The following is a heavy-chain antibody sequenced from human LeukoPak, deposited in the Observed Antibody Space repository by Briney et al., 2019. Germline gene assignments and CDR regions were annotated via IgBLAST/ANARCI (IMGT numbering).Heavy chain of an antibody. CDR3: AKGAYDYIEIAYFDY. Sequence: GGSLRLSCVASGFSFDNYAMNWVHQAPGKGLEWVSLIIGSSGSTFYADSVKGRFTISRDKSKNTLYLQMNSLRAEDTAVYYCAKGAYDYIEIAYFDYWGQGSLVTVSS. J-gene: IGHJ4*02. V-gene: IGHV3-23*01. D-gene: IGHD5-12*01. CDR1: GFSFDNYA. CDR2: IIGSSGST.